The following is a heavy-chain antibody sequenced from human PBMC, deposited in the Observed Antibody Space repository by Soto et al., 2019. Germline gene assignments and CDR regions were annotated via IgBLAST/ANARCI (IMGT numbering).Heavy chain of an antibody. V-gene: IGHV4-39*01. CDR3: ATSQKGYDWNYFDH. CDR2: VFYTGFT. J-gene: IGHJ4*02. D-gene: IGHD1-20*01. Sequence: TLSVPYAVSGGSISRSYEYWAWLRQSPGKGPEWIGSVFYTGFTSYNPSLESRVSVSVDTSKSQFSLKLSAVTAADTAVYYCATSQKGYDWNYFDHWGQGALVTVSS. CDR1: GGSISRSYEY.